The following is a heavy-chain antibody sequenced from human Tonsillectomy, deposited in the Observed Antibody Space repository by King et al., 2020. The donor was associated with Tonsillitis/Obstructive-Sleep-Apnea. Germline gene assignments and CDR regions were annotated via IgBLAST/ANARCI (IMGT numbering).Heavy chain of an antibody. Sequence: EQLVQSGAEVKKPGESLRISCQGSGYSFSNYWITWVRQMPGKGLEWMGRIDPSDSYVNNSPSFQGHVSISVDKSINTAYLQWSSLKASDTAIYYCARLVDTAMDSDFYYGMDVWGQGTTVTVSS. J-gene: IGHJ6*02. V-gene: IGHV5-10-1*03. CDR2: IDPSDSYV. CDR1: GYSFSNYW. D-gene: IGHD5-18*01. CDR3: ARLVDTAMDSDFYYGMDV.